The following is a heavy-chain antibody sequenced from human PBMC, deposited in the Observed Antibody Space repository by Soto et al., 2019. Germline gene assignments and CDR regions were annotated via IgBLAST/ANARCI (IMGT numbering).Heavy chain of an antibody. D-gene: IGHD2-2*01. CDR1: IFTFSTYE. J-gene: IGHJ4*02. V-gene: IGHV3-48*03. CDR2: ISTSGSTV. Sequence: SLRLSCSASIFTFSTYEMNWGRQAPGKGLEWVSYISTSGSTVYYADSVKGRFTISRDNTRNSLYLQMNSLRDEDTALYYCVRYCSTTLCNGVATRTFDYWGQGTLVTVSS. CDR3: VRYCSTTLCNGVATRTFDY.